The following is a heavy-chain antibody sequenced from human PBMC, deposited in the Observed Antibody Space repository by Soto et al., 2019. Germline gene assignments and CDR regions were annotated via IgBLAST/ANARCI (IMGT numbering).Heavy chain of an antibody. CDR2: ISGSSIYI. J-gene: IGHJ5*02. CDR3: AREGALKPFSS. Sequence: GGSLRLSCAASGFPFSSYAMNWVRQAPGKGLEWVSHISGSSIYIHYADSVRGRFTISRDNAKNSVYLQMDSLRVEDTAVYYCAREGALKPFSSWGQGALVTVSS. CDR1: GFPFSSYA. V-gene: IGHV3-21*01.